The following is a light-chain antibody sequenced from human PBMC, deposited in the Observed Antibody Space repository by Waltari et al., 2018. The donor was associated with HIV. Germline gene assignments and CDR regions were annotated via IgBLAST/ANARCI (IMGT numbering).Light chain of an antibody. V-gene: IGLV1-47*01. J-gene: IGLJ3*02. CDR2: TNN. Sequence: QSVLTQPPSTSGTPGQRVTIPCSASSSTIGSTYIYWYRQVPGTTPKLPMYTNNRRPSGVPDRFSGSRSGTSASLAISGLRSGDEADYYCAAWDDSLNGWVFGGGTKLTVL. CDR1: SSTIGSTY. CDR3: AAWDDSLNGWV.